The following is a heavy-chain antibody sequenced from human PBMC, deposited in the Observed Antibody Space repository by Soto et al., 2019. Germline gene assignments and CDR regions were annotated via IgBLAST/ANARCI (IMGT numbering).Heavy chain of an antibody. V-gene: IGHV3-23*01. CDR1: GFFFSSYT. J-gene: IGHJ4*02. CDR3: AKARDPQWVRLPFDY. D-gene: IGHD6-19*01. Sequence: EVQLLESGGGLVQPGGSLRLSCVGSGFFFSSYTMTWVRQAPGKGLEWVSSFSATSENTYYAVSVRGRFTISRDNSNNTLFLQMNSLTAEDTAMYYCAKARDPQWVRLPFDYWGQGILVIVSS. CDR2: FSATSENT.